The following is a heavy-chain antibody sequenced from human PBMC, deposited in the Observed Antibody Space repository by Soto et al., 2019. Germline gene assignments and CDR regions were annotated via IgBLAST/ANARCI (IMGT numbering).Heavy chain of an antibody. CDR2: MTGDGRTT. V-gene: IGHV3-74*03. CDR1: GFTFGDYW. Sequence: GSLGLACAASGFTFGDYWMHWVRQPPGKGPEWVSRMTGDGRTTQYADSVKGRFTASRDNAKSTLYLQMNSLRAEDTAVYYCATAEVDYWGPGTLVTVSS. CDR3: ATAEVDY. J-gene: IGHJ4*02.